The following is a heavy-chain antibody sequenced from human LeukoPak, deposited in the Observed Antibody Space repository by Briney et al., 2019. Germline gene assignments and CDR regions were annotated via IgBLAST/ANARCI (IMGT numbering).Heavy chain of an antibody. CDR2: IYYSGST. V-gene: IGHV4-31*03. J-gene: IGHJ3*02. CDR3: ASATYYYDSSGYPSEAFDI. D-gene: IGHD3-22*01. Sequence: TLSLTCTVSGGSISSGGYYWSWIRQHPGKGLEWIGYIYYSGSTYYNPSLKSRVTISVDTSKNQFSLKLSSVTAADTAVYYCASATYYYDSSGYPSEAFDIWGQGTMVTVSS. CDR1: GGSISSGGYY.